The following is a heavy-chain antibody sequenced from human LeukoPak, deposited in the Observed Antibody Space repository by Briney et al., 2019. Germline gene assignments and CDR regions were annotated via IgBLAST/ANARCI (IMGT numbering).Heavy chain of an antibody. D-gene: IGHD6-13*01. CDR2: IYSGGST. V-gene: IGHV3-66*01. CDR3: ARGPAAGTRLLD. CDR1: GFTVSSNY. Sequence: PGGSLRLSCAASGFTVSSNYMSWVRQAPGKGLEWVSVIYSGGSTYYADSVKGRFTSSRDTSKNTLDLQMNSLRAEDTAVYYCARGPAAGTRLLDWSQGTLVTVSS. J-gene: IGHJ4*02.